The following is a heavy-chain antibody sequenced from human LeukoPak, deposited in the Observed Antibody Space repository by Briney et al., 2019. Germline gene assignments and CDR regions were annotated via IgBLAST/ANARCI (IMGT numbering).Heavy chain of an antibody. V-gene: IGHV4-4*07. Sequence: KPSETLSLTCDVSGVSIQSYWWSWVRKPAGKGLEWIGRIYTTGRTNYSPSFQSRVTMSIDVSSNQFSLTLRSVTAADTAVYYCARSGYTISAYHSDFWGQGAPATVSS. CDR1: GVSIQSYW. CDR3: ARSGYTISAYHSDF. J-gene: IGHJ4*02. D-gene: IGHD5-18*01. CDR2: IYTTGRT.